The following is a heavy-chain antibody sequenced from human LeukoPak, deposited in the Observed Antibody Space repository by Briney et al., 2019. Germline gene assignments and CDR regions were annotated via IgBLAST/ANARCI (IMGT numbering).Heavy chain of an antibody. J-gene: IGHJ6*02. CDR2: ISSSSSTI. V-gene: IGHV3-48*01. Sequence: PGGSLRLSCVGSGFTFGNYWMSWVRQAPGKGLEWVSYISSSSSTIHYADSVKGRFTISRDNAKNSLYLQMNSLRAEDTAVYYCARDRPGSMDVWGQGTTVTVSS. CDR3: ARDRPGSMDV. D-gene: IGHD3-10*01. CDR1: GFTFGNYW.